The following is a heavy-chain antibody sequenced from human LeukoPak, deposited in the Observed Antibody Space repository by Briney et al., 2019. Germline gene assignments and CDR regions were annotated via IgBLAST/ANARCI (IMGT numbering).Heavy chain of an antibody. CDR1: GDSISYCY. V-gene: IGHV4-4*07. CDR2: ISSSGST. J-gene: IGHJ5*02. CDR3: ARLPDP. Sequence: PSETLSLTCSVSGDSISYCYWSWIRQAAGKGLEWIGRISSSGSTDYNASLKSRVTMSVDKSKNQFSLKLSSVTAADTAVYYCARLPDPWGQGTLVTVSS.